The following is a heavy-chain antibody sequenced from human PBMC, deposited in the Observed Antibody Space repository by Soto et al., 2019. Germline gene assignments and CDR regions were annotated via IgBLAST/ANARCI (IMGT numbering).Heavy chain of an antibody. CDR2: ISGSDGRT. J-gene: IGHJ4*02. CDR3: AKGVSQYTPLALFDY. CDR1: GFAFSSYA. Sequence: PWGSLRLSCAASGFAFSSYAIIFFRHSPLKGLEWVSTISGSDGRTYSTDSVKGRFTISRDNSRNTAYLQMNSLRVEDTAVYYCAKGVSQYTPLALFDYWGRGTLVTVSS. V-gene: IGHV3-23*01. D-gene: IGHD5-18*01.